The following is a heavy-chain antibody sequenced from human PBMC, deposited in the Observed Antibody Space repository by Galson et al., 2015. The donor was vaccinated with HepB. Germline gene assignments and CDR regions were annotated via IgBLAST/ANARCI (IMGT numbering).Heavy chain of an antibody. Sequence: SLRLSCAASGFSLSRHWMHWVRQAPGKGLVWVSRINSDGSTTDYADSVKGRFTISRDNAKNTLYLQMNSLRAEDTALYYCARGPMLFYHFYHYMDVWGKGTTVTVSS. V-gene: IGHV3-74*01. CDR1: GFSLSRHW. CDR3: ARGPMLFYHFYHYMDV. CDR2: INSDGSTT. D-gene: IGHD2-2*01. J-gene: IGHJ6*03.